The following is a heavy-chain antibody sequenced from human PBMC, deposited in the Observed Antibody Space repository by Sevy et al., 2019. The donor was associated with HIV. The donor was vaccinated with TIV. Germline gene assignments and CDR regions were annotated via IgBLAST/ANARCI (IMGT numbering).Heavy chain of an antibody. V-gene: IGHV1-69*13. D-gene: IGHD3-22*01. CDR1: GGTFSTSP. Sequence: ASVKVSCKASGGTFSTSPINWVRQAPGQGLEWMGGIIPLFGTTKYAQKFQGRVRIIAGESTSTAFLEMNNLRSEDTAVYYCARTDYYDSSGYFYFDYWGQGTLVTVSS. CDR3: ARTDYYDSSGYFYFDY. J-gene: IGHJ4*02. CDR2: IIPLFGTT.